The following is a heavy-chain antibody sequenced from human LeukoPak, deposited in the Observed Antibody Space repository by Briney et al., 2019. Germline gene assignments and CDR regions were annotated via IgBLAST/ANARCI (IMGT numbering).Heavy chain of an antibody. CDR2: IYYSGST. CDR1: GGSISSSSYY. Sequence: PSETLSLTCTVSGGSISSSSYYWGWIRQPPGKGLEWIGSIYYSGSTYYNPSLKSRVTISVDTSKNQFSLKLSSVTAADTAVYYCAREGYYYDRYYFDYWGQGTLVTVSS. J-gene: IGHJ4*02. V-gene: IGHV4-39*07. D-gene: IGHD3-22*01. CDR3: AREGYYYDRYYFDY.